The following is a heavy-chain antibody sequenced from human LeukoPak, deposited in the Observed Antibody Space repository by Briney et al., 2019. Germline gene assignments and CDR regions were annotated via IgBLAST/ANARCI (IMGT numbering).Heavy chain of an antibody. J-gene: IGHJ4*02. CDR3: AKDGPLGYDFWSGVFDY. V-gene: IGHV3-23*01. CDR2: ISGSGGST. Sequence: PGGSLRLSCAASGFTFSSYAMSWVRQAPGKGLEWVSAISGSGGSTYYADSVKGRFTISRDNSKNTLYLQMNSLRAEDTAVYYCAKDGPLGYDFWSGVFDYWGQGILVAVSS. CDR1: GFTFSSYA. D-gene: IGHD3-3*01.